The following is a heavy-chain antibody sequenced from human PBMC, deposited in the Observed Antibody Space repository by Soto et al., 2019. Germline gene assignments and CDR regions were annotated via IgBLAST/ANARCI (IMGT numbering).Heavy chain of an antibody. CDR2: INSDETIT. D-gene: IGHD2-21*02. V-gene: IGHV3-74*01. Sequence: GGSLRLSCAASGFTFSNYWMHWVRQGPGKGLVWVPRINSDETITSYADSVKGRFTISRDNAKNTLYLQMSSLGVEDTALYYCVCFECGRTAVVTAMEANGYWGQGTLVTVSS. J-gene: IGHJ4*02. CDR1: GFTFSNYW. CDR3: VCFECGRTAVVTAMEANGY.